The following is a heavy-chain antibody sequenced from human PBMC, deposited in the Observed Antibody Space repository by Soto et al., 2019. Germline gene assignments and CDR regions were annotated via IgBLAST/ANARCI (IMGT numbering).Heavy chain of an antibody. CDR2: IDPYDTGI. CDR1: GFAFSSEW. J-gene: IGHJ4*02. D-gene: IGHD2-15*01. Sequence: PGGSLRLSCAASGFAFSSEWMHWVRQAPGKGLVWVSRIDPYDTGITYADSVKGRFTISRDNAKNTLYLRMNSLRAEDTAVYYCTSDTFGARDSWGQGTLVTVSS. CDR3: TSDTFGARDS. V-gene: IGHV3-74*01.